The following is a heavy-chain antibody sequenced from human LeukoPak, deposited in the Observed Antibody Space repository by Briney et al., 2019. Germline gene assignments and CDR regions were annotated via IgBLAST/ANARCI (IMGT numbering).Heavy chain of an antibody. V-gene: IGHV1-69*05. CDR3: ARTTALDAFDI. CDR2: IIPIFGTA. D-gene: IGHD4-11*01. Sequence: SVKVSCKXSGGTFSSYAISWVRQTPGQGLEWMGRIIPIFGTANYAQKFQGRVTITTDESTSTAYMELSSLRSEDTAVYYCARTTALDAFDIWGQGTMVTVSS. J-gene: IGHJ3*02. CDR1: GGTFSSYA.